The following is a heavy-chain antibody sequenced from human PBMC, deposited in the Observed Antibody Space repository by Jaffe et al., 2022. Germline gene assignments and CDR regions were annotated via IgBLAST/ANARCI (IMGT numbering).Heavy chain of an antibody. D-gene: IGHD1-7*01. V-gene: IGHV3-21*01. CDR2: ISSSSSYI. CDR3: ARDLPWNYAYYFDY. Sequence: EVQLVESGGGLVKPGGSLRLSCAASGFTFSSYSMNWVRQAPGKGLEWVSSISSSSSYIYYADSVKGRFTISRDNAKNSLYLQMNSLRAEDTAVYYCARDLPWNYAYYFDYWGQGTLVTVSS. CDR1: GFTFSSYS. J-gene: IGHJ4*02.